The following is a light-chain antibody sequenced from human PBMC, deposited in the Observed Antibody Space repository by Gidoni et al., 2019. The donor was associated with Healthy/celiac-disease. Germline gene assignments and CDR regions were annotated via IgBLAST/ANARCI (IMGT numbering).Light chain of an antibody. CDR3: QKYNSAPHT. J-gene: IGKJ1*01. Sequence: DLQLTQSPSSPSASVGDRVTITCRASQGISNYLAWYQQKPGKGPKLLIYAASTLQSGVPSRFSGSGAGTDFTLTISSLQPEGVATYYCQKYNSAPHTFGQGTKVEIK. CDR1: QGISNY. CDR2: AAS. V-gene: IGKV1-27*01.